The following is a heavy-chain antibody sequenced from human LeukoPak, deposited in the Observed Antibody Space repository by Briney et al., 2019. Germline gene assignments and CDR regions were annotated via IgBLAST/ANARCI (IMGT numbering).Heavy chain of an antibody. CDR2: ISYDGSNK. D-gene: IGHD3-3*01. CDR3: ARPIYDFWSGYYAD. J-gene: IGHJ4*02. Sequence: GRSLRLSCAASGFTFSSYAMHWVRQAPGKGLEWVAVISYDGSNKYYADSVKGRFTISRDNSKNTLYLQMNSLRAEDTAVYYCARPIYDFWSGYYADWGQGTLVTVSS. V-gene: IGHV3-30-3*01. CDR1: GFTFSSYA.